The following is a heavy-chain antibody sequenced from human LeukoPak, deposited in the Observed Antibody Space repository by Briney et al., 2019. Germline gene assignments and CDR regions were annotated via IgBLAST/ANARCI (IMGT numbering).Heavy chain of an antibody. V-gene: IGHV3-74*01. CDR3: ARAGAAAGTYYYYMDV. Sequence: GGSLRLSCADSGFTFSSHWMHWVRQAPGKGLVWVSRIKYDASSTSYADSVKGRFTISRDNAKNSLYLQMNSLRAEDTVVYYCARAGAAAGTYYYYMDVWGKGTTVTVSS. CDR1: GFTFSSHW. J-gene: IGHJ6*03. D-gene: IGHD6-13*01. CDR2: IKYDASST.